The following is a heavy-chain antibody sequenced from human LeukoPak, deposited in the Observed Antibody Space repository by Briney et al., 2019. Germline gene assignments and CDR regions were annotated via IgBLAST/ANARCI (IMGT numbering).Heavy chain of an antibody. D-gene: IGHD3-22*01. CDR2: INPNSGGT. CDR1: GYTFTGYN. CDR3: ARGHDSSGYYWKYYFDY. J-gene: IGHJ4*02. Sequence: AAVTVSCKASGYTFTGYNMHWVRQAAGQGLEGMGWINPNSGGTNYAQRFQGRVTMTRDTSISTAYMELSRLRSDDTAVYYCARGHDSSGYYWKYYFDYWGQGTLVTVSS. V-gene: IGHV1-2*02.